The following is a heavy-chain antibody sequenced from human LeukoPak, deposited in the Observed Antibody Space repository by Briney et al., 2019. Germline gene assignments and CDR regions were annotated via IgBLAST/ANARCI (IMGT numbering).Heavy chain of an antibody. J-gene: IGHJ3*02. CDR1: GGSISSTSYY. V-gene: IGHV4-39*07. CDR3: AREHPGRGYYDSSGYSDDAFDI. Sequence: PSETLSLTCIVSGGSISSTSYYWDWIRQPPGKGLEWIGSIYYSGSTNYNPSLKSRVTISVDTSKNQFSLKLSSVTAADTAVYYSAREHPGRGYYDSSGYSDDAFDIWGQGTMVTVSS. D-gene: IGHD3-22*01. CDR2: IYYSGST.